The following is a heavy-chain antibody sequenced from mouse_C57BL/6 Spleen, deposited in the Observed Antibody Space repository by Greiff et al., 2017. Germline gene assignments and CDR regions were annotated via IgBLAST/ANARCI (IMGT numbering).Heavy chain of an antibody. CDR1: GYTFTDYY. CDR3: ARGENGDYFDY. Sequence: EVQLQQSGPELVKPGASVKISCKASGYTFTDYYMNWVKQSHGKSLEWIGDINPNNGGTSYNQKFKGKATLTVDKSSSTAYMELRSLTSEDSAVYYCARGENGDYFDYWGQGTTLTVSS. V-gene: IGHV1-26*01. CDR2: INPNNGGT. J-gene: IGHJ2*01.